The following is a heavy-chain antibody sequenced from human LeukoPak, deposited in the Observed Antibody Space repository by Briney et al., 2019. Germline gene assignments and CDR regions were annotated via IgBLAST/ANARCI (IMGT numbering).Heavy chain of an antibody. CDR1: GFTFGDYS. Sequence: GGSLRLSCTASGFTFGDYSMSWVRQAPGKGLEWVGFTRSKTYGGTTDYAASRKGRCTISRDDSKSIAYLQMTSLKIADTAVYSCVTEYFDHWGQGTLVTVSS. CDR2: TRSKTYGGTT. V-gene: IGHV3-49*04. CDR3: VTEYFDH. J-gene: IGHJ4*02.